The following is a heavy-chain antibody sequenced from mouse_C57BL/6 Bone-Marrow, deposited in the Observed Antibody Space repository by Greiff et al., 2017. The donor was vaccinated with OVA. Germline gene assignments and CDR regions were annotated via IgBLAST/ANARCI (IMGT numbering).Heavy chain of an antibody. CDR1: GYTFTSYW. J-gene: IGHJ3*01. D-gene: IGHD2-1*01. V-gene: IGHV1-53*01. CDR2: INPSNGGT. CDR3: TGGNSAWFAY. Sequence: VQLQQPGTELVKPGASVKLSCKASGYTFTSYWMHWVKQRPGQGLEWIGNINPSNGGTNYNEKFKSKATLTVDTSSNTAYLQLSSLTSEDTAVYYCTGGNSAWFAYWGQGTLVTVSA.